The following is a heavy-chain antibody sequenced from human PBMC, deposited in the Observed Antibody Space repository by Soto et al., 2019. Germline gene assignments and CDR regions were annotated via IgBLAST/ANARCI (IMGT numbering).Heavy chain of an antibody. CDR3: AREYGPPDGGDYYDY. D-gene: IGHD2-21*01. Sequence: SETLSLTCTVSGGSISSSSFHWGWIRQPPGKGLEWIGYIYYSGSTNYNPSLKSRVTISVDTSKNQFSLKLSSVTAADTAVYYCAREYGPPDGGDYYDYWGQGTLVTVS. V-gene: IGHV4-61*01. CDR2: IYYSGST. CDR1: GGSISSSSFH. J-gene: IGHJ4*02.